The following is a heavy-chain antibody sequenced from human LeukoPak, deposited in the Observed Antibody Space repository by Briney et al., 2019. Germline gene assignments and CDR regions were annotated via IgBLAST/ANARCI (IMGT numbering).Heavy chain of an antibody. Sequence: PGGSLRLSCAASGFTISSNYMNWVRQAPGKGLDWVSVISDGGSTYYADSVKGRFTISRDNAKNSLYLQMNSLRAEDTAVYYCARLGIAAAAHYGSNWFDPWGQGTLVTVSS. CDR3: ARLGIAAAAHYGSNWFDP. CDR2: ISDGGST. CDR1: GFTISSNY. D-gene: IGHD6-13*01. J-gene: IGHJ5*02. V-gene: IGHV3-53*01.